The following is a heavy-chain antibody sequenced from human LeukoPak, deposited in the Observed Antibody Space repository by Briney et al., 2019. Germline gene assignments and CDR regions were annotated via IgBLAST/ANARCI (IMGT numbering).Heavy chain of an antibody. J-gene: IGHJ4*02. V-gene: IGHV4-59*08. CDR3: ARVVSGRFDY. CDR2: IYYSGST. D-gene: IGHD5/OR15-5a*01. CDR1: GGSMSPYH. Sequence: SETLSLTCTVSGGSMSPYHWGWIRQPPGKGLEWTGYIYYSGSTDYNPSLKSRVTISVDTSKNQFSLKLSSVTAADTAIYYCARVVSGRFDYWGQGTLVTVSS.